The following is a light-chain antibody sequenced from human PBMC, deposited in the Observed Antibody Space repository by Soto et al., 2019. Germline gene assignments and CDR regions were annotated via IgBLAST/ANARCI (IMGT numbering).Light chain of an antibody. J-gene: IGKJ2*01. CDR1: QTISTY. CDR3: QQSYSTPYT. V-gene: IGKV1-39*01. Sequence: DIQMTQSPSSLSASVGDRVTITCRSSQTISTYLNWYQQKPGKAPKVLIYAASSLQSGVPSRFSGSGSGTDFTLTISSLQPEDFETSYCQQSYSTPYTFGQGTKVDIK. CDR2: AAS.